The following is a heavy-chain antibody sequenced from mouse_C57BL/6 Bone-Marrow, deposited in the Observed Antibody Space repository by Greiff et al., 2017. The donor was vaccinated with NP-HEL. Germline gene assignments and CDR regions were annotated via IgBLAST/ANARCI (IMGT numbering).Heavy chain of an antibody. Sequence: VQGVESGAELARPGASVKLSCKASGYTFTSYGISWVKQRTGQGLEWIGEIYPRSGNTYYNEKFKGKATLTADKSSSTAYMELRSLTSEDSAVYFCARGGLLPYYFDYWGQGTTLTVSS. D-gene: IGHD2-3*01. J-gene: IGHJ2*01. CDR3: ARGGLLPYYFDY. CDR1: GYTFTSYG. CDR2: IYPRSGNT. V-gene: IGHV1-81*01.